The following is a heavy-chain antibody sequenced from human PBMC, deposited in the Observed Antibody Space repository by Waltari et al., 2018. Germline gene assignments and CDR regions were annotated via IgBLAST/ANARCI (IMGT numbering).Heavy chain of an antibody. V-gene: IGHV4-59*01. CDR1: GGSISSYY. CDR2: IYYSGST. J-gene: IGHJ3*02. CDR3: ARSSGSYLDAFDI. D-gene: IGHD3-10*01. Sequence: QVQLQESGPGLVKPSETLSLTCTVSGGSISSYYWSWIRQPPGKGLEWIGYIYYSGSTNYNPSLKSRVTISVDTSKNQFSLKLSSVTAADTAVYYCARSSGSYLDAFDIWGQGTMVTVSS.